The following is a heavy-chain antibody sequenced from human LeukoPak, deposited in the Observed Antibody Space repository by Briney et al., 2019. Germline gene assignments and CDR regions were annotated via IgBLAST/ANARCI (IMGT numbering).Heavy chain of an antibody. Sequence: SRTLSLTCTVSGGSISSGSYYWSWIRQPAGKGLEWIGRIYTSGSTNYNPSLKSRVTISVDTSKNQFSLRLSSVTAADTAVYYCASSNALVWGYFDYWGQGTLVTVSS. CDR2: IYTSGST. CDR1: GGSISSGSYY. CDR3: ASSNALVWGYFDY. V-gene: IGHV4-61*02. J-gene: IGHJ4*02. D-gene: IGHD7-27*01.